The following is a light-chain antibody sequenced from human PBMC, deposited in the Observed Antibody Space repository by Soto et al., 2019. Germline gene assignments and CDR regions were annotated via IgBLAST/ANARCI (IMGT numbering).Light chain of an antibody. CDR1: SSDVGGYHY. J-gene: IGLJ1*01. Sequence: QSALTQPASVSVSPGQSITISCTGTSSDVGGYHYVSWYQQHPGKAPKLMIYDVSNRPSGVSNRFSGSKSGNTASLTISGLQAEDEADYYCSSYTSSSTLLYVFGTGTKLTVL. CDR3: SSYTSSSTLLYV. V-gene: IGLV2-14*01. CDR2: DVS.